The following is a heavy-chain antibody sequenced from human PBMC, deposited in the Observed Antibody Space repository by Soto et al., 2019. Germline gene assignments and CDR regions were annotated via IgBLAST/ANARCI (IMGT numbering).Heavy chain of an antibody. D-gene: IGHD4-17*01. CDR1: GYTFTSYA. J-gene: IGHJ5*02. CDR2: INAGNGNK. Sequence: ASVKVSCKASGYTFTSYAMHWVRQAPGQRLEWMGWINAGNGNKKYSQKIQGRVNITRDTSASTAYMELSSLRSEDMAVYYCARELLRWPNWFDPWGQGTLVTVSS. V-gene: IGHV1-3*01. CDR3: ARELLRWPNWFDP.